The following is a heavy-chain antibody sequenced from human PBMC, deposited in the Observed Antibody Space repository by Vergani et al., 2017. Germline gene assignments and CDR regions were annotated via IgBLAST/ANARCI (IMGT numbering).Heavy chain of an antibody. Sequence: QVQLVQSGAEVKKPGSSVKVSCKASGGTFTSYYMHWVRQAPGQGLEWMGIINPSGGSTSYAQKFQGRVTMTRDTSTSTVYMELSSLRSEDTAVYYCARGEGGFVVVTANLDYWGQGTLVTVSS. D-gene: IGHD2-21*02. CDR2: INPSGGST. CDR1: GGTFTSYY. V-gene: IGHV1-46*01. CDR3: ARGEGGFVVVTANLDY. J-gene: IGHJ4*02.